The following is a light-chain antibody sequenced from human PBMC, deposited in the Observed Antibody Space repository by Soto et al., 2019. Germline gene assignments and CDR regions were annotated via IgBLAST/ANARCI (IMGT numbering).Light chain of an antibody. J-gene: IGKJ5*01. V-gene: IGKV3-15*01. Sequence: VVLTQSPVTLSLSPVEIARLSFMASQSFRGLLAWYQQKPGQAPRLLIYGASTRATGIPARFSGSGSGTEFTLTISSLQSEDFAVYYCQQYNNWPPKITFGQGTRLEIK. CDR2: GAS. CDR3: QQYNNWPPKIT. CDR1: QSFRGL.